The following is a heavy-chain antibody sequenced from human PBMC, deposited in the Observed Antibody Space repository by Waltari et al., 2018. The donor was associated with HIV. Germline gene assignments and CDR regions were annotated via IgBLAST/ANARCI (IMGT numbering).Heavy chain of an antibody. CDR2: ISYDGSNK. D-gene: IGHD2-2*01. CDR1: GFTFSSYA. CDR3: ARDPQYCSSTSCSYYFDY. Sequence: QVQLVESGGGVVQPGRSLSLSCAAPGFTFSSYAMHWVRQAPGKGLEWVAVISYDGSNKYYADSVKGRFTISRDNSKNTLYLQMNSLRAEDTAVYYCARDPQYCSSTSCSYYFDYWGQGTLVTVSS. V-gene: IGHV3-30-3*01. J-gene: IGHJ4*02.